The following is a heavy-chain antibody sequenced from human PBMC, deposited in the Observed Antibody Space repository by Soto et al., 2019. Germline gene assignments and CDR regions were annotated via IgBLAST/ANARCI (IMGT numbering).Heavy chain of an antibody. CDR1: GFSFSDHH. V-gene: IGHV3-72*01. D-gene: IGHD6-13*01. J-gene: IGHJ4*02. CDR3: SNSPVGKIGSG. Sequence: EVQLVESGGGLAQPGGSLRLSCVGSGFSFSDHHMDWVRQAPGKGLEWVGRARNRAGSYTTEYAASVKGRFTISRDDSNNSLYVHMNSLKSEDTAGYYCSNSPVGKIGSGWGQGTLVTVSS. CDR2: ARNRAGSYTT.